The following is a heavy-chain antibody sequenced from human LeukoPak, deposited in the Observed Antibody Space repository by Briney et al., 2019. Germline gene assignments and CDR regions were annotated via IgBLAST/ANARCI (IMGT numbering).Heavy chain of an antibody. CDR1: GFTFEDFI. D-gene: IGHD5-18*01. CDR3: SKGDDRYGFDY. Sequence: GGSLRLSCAASGFTFEDFIMHWVRQAPGKALEWVSLITWDGQNIEYQDSVKGRFTISRDNSENSLYLQMKSLKTEDTALYFCSKGDDRYGFDYWGQGTLVTVSS. CDR2: ITWDGQNI. V-gene: IGHV3-43*01. J-gene: IGHJ4*02.